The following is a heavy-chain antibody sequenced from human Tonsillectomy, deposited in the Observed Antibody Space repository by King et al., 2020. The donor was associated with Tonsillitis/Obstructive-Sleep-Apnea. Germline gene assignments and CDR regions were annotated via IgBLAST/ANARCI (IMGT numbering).Heavy chain of an antibody. Sequence: ITLKESGPTLVKPTQTLTLTCTFSGFSLSTSGVGVGWIRQPPGKALEWLALIYWDDDKRYSPSLKSGLTITKDTSKNQVVLTMTNMDPVDTATYYCARQRDFWSGYWTDYWGQGTLVTVSS. CDR2: IYWDDDK. CDR1: GFSLSTSGVG. J-gene: IGHJ4*02. V-gene: IGHV2-5*02. CDR3: ARQRDFWSGYWTDY. D-gene: IGHD3-3*01.